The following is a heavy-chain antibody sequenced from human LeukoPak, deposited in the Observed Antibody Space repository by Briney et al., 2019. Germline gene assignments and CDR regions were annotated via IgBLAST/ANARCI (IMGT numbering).Heavy chain of an antibody. Sequence: GGSLRLSCAASGFTFSSYEMNWVRQAPGKGLEWVSYISSSGSTIYYADSVKGRFTISRDNAKNSLYLQMNSLGAEDTAVYYCARASYGSGSYAEAIYDYWGQGTLVTVSS. D-gene: IGHD3-10*01. CDR3: ARASYGSGSYAEAIYDY. V-gene: IGHV3-48*03. CDR2: ISSSGSTI. CDR1: GFTFSSYE. J-gene: IGHJ4*02.